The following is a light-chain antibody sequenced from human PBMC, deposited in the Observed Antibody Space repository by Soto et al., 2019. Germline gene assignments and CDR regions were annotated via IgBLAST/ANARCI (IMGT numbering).Light chain of an antibody. CDR3: SSYTRSSIRV. CDR1: SSDVGAYNY. CDR2: DVS. V-gene: IGLV2-14*03. J-gene: IGLJ3*02. Sequence: QSALTQSASVSGSPGQSITISCTGTSSDVGAYNYVSWYQHHPGKAPKLMIYDVSNRPSGVSNRFSGSKSGNTASLTISGLQAEDEADYYCSSYTRSSIRVFGGGTKLTVL.